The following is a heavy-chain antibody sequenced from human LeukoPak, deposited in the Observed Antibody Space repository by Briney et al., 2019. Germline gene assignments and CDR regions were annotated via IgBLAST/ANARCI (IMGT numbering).Heavy chain of an antibody. J-gene: IGHJ4*02. V-gene: IGHV2-70*11. D-gene: IGHD3-10*01. CDR2: IDWDDDK. Sequence: SGPTLVKPTQTLTRTFTFSGFSLSTSGMGVSWVRQPPVKALEWLARIDWDDDKYYSTSLKTRLTISKDTSKNRVVLTMTNMDPVDTATYYCARTYSGRPFDYWGQGTLVTVSS. CDR1: GFSLSTSGMG. CDR3: ARTYSGRPFDY.